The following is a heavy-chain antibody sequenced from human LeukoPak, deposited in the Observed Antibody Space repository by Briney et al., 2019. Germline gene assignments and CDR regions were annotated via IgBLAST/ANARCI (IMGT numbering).Heavy chain of an antibody. V-gene: IGHV1-2*04. CDR3: ARYGFGELSSYGMDV. J-gene: IGHJ6*04. CDR1: GYTFTGYY. Sequence: ASVKVSCKAPGYTFTGYYMHWERQAPGQGLEWMGWINPNSGGTNYAQKFQGWVTMTRDTSISTAYMELSRLRSDDTAVYYCARYGFGELSSYGMDVWGKGTTVTVSS. D-gene: IGHD3-10*01. CDR2: INPNSGGT.